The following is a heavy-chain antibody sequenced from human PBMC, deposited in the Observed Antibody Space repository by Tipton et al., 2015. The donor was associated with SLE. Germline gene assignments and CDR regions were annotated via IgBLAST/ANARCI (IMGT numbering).Heavy chain of an antibody. J-gene: IGHJ3*02. CDR1: GFTFTRYT. V-gene: IGHV3-48*01. Sequence: SLRLSCVASGFTFTRYTMNWVRQVPGRGPEWIANIRNDEDAMFYGDSMKGRIIISRDDATSSLFLQMNSLRVEDTAVYYCVRDHLVAFDIWGQGTLVTVSS. CDR3: VRDHLVAFDI. CDR2: IRNDEDAM. D-gene: IGHD6-6*01.